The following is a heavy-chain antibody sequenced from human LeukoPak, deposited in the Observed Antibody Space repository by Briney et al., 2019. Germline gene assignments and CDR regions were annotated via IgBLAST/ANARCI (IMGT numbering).Heavy chain of an antibody. CDR2: ISWNSGSI. J-gene: IGHJ4*02. CDR3: AKTGGY. V-gene: IGHV3-9*01. D-gene: IGHD1-14*01. CDR1: GFTFDDYA. Sequence: PCRSLRLSCAASGFTFDDYAMHWVRQAPGKGLEWVSGISWNSGSIVYADSVKGRFTISRDNAKNSLYLQMNGLRAEDTALYYCAKTGGYWGQGTLVTVSS.